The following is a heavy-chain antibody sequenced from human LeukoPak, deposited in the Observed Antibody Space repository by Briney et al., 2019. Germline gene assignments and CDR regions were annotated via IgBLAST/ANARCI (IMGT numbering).Heavy chain of an antibody. CDR3: ARDFTIFGIDP. D-gene: IGHD3-3*01. J-gene: IGHJ5*02. V-gene: IGHV4-59*01. Sequence: SETLSLTCTVSGGSISSYYWSWIRQPPGKGREWIGYIYYSGSTNYNPSLKSRVTISVDTSKNQFSLKLSSVTAADTAVYYCARDFTIFGIDPWGQGTLVTVSS. CDR1: GGSISSYY. CDR2: IYYSGST.